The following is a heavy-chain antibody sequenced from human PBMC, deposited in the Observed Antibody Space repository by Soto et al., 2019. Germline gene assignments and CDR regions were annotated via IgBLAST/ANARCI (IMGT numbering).Heavy chain of an antibody. CDR2: ISSSSSYI. D-gene: IGHD3-3*01. CDR1: GFTFSSYS. V-gene: IGHV3-21*01. J-gene: IGHJ5*02. Sequence: GGSLRLSCAASGFTFSSYSMNWVRQAPGKGLEWVSSISSSSSYIYYADSVKGRFTISRDNAKNSFYPQMSSLRAEDTAVYYCARDPLYDFWSGYNNWFDPWGQGTLVTVSS. CDR3: ARDPLYDFWSGYNNWFDP.